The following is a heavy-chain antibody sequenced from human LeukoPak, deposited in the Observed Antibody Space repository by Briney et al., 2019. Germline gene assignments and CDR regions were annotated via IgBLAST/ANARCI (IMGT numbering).Heavy chain of an antibody. CDR2: IGTTGDT. J-gene: IGHJ5*02. CDR1: GFTFSSYD. Sequence: GGSLRLSCAASGFTFSSYDMHWVRQTTGKGLEWVSGIGTTGDTHYPDSVKGRFTVSRENAKNSLYLQMNSLRAGDTAVYYCARGKRYSSSWFYNRFDPWGQGTLVTVSS. CDR3: ARGKRYSSSWFYNRFDP. D-gene: IGHD6-13*01. V-gene: IGHV3-13*01.